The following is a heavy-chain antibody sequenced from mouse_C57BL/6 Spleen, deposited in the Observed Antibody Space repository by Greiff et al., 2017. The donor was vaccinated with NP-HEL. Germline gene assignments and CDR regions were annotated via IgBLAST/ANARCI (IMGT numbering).Heavy chain of an antibody. CDR2: ISNGGGST. D-gene: IGHD2-3*01. CDR1: GFTFSDYY. V-gene: IGHV5-12*01. J-gene: IGHJ3*01. CDR3: ARGDDGYTPAWFAY. Sequence: EVQGVESGGGLVQPGGSLKLSCAASGFTFSDYYMYWVRQTPEKRLEWVAYISNGGGSTYYPDTVKGRFTISRDNAKNTLYLQMSRLKSEDTAMYYCARGDDGYTPAWFAYWGQGTLVTVSA.